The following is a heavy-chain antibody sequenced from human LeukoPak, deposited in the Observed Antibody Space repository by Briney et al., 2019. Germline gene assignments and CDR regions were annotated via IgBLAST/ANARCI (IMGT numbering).Heavy chain of an antibody. CDR1: GFTFSSYG. CDR3: AKDGSGSGSYPNY. CDR2: IWYDGSNE. Sequence: GGSLRLSCAASGFTFSSYGMHWVRQAPGKGLEWVAVIWYDGSNEYYADSVKGRFTISRDNSKNTLYLQMNSLRAEDTAVYYCAKDGSGSGSYPNYWGQGTLVTVSS. J-gene: IGHJ4*02. D-gene: IGHD3-10*01. V-gene: IGHV3-33*06.